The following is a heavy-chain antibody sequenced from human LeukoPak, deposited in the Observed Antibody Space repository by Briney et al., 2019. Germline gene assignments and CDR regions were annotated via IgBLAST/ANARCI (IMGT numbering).Heavy chain of an antibody. CDR3: ARGVQMATIGDY. V-gene: IGHV3-30*14. CDR2: ISYDGSNK. Sequence: PGGSLRLSCAASGFTFSSYATHWVRQAPGQGLEWVAVISYDGSNKYYADSVKGRFTISRDNSKNTLYLQMNSLRAEDTAVYYCARGVQMATIGDYWGQRTLVTVSS. D-gene: IGHD5-24*01. CDR1: GFTFSSYA. J-gene: IGHJ4*02.